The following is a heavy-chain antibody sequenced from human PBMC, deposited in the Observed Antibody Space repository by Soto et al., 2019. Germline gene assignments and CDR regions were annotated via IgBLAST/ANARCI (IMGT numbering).Heavy chain of an antibody. Sequence: ASVKVSCKASGYTFTSYAMHWVRQAPGQRLEWMGWINAGNGNTKYSQKFQGRVTITRDTSASTAYMELSSLRSEVTVVYYCARVRQQLNWFDPWGQGTLVTVSS. CDR3: ARVRQQLNWFDP. D-gene: IGHD6-13*01. J-gene: IGHJ5*02. CDR1: GYTFTSYA. V-gene: IGHV1-3*01. CDR2: INAGNGNT.